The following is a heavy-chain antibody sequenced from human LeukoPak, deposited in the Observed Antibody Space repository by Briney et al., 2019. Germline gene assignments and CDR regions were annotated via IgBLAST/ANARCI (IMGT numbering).Heavy chain of an antibody. CDR3: AKDQRASAIVVVKVFDY. V-gene: IGHV3-7*03. CDR1: GFTFSSYW. Sequence: GGSLRLSCAASGFTFSSYWMSWVRQAPGKGLEWVANIKQDGSEKYYVDSVKGRFTISRDNAKNSLYLQMNSLRAEDTAVYYCAKDQRASAIVVVKVFDYWGQGTLVTVSS. D-gene: IGHD3-22*01. J-gene: IGHJ4*02. CDR2: IKQDGSEK.